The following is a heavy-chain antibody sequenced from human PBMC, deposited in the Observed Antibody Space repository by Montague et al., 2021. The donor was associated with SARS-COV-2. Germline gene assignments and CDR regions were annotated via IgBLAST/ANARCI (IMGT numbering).Heavy chain of an antibody. Sequence: SLRLSCEASGFSFSSDYMSWVRQAPGKGLEWVSVIHDDGTTHYADSVKGRFTISRDNSKNTLFLQMNSLRAEDTALYHCARHDYGGHWGQGALVTVSS. CDR2: IHDDGTT. CDR1: GFSFSSDY. D-gene: IGHD4-23*01. CDR3: ARHDYGGH. J-gene: IGHJ4*02. V-gene: IGHV3-53*01.